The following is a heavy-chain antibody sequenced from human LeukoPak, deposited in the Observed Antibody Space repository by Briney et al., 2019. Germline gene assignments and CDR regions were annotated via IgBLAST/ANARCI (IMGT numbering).Heavy chain of an antibody. CDR2: IYYSGST. V-gene: IGHV4-31*03. Sequence: LQTLSLTCTVSGGSISSGGYYWSWIRQHPGKGLEWIGYIYYSGSTYYNPSLKGRVTISVDTSKNQFSLKLSSVTAADTAVYYCARLSGGWYGGFDYWGQGTLVTVSS. CDR1: GGSISSGGYY. CDR3: ARLSGGWYGGFDY. J-gene: IGHJ4*02. D-gene: IGHD6-19*01.